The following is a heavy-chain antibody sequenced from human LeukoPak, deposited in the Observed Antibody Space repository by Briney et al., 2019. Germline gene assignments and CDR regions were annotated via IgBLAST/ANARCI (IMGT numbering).Heavy chain of an antibody. V-gene: IGHV4-59*01. J-gene: IGHJ3*01. Sequence: PSEPLSLPCSVSGASTTNYYCSWIRQSPGKGLEWLAYVYKNGHLDYNPSLRSRVTVSVDRSKTQFSLRLRSVTAADTAIYYCASGKYYYDESASLNRASRTALDVWAQGTMVIVSS. CDR2: VYKNGHL. CDR1: GASTTNYY. D-gene: IGHD3-22*01. CDR3: ASGKYYYDESASLNRASRTALDV.